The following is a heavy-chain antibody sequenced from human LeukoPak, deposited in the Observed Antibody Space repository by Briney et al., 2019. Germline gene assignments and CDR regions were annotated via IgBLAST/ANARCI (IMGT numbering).Heavy chain of an antibody. Sequence: GGSLRLSCAASGFTFSSYGMHWVRQAPGKGLEWVAVIWYDGSNKYYADSAKGRFTISRDNSKNTLYLQMNSLRAEDTAVYYCARDLSSTSSVYYYYGMDVWGQGTTVTVSS. D-gene: IGHD2-2*01. V-gene: IGHV3-33*01. CDR1: GFTFSSYG. CDR2: IWYDGSNK. J-gene: IGHJ6*02. CDR3: ARDLSSTSSVYYYYGMDV.